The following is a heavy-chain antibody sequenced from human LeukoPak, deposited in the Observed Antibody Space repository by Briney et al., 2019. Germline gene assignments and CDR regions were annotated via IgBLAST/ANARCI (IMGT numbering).Heavy chain of an antibody. CDR2: INPNSGGT. J-gene: IGHJ4*02. Sequence: ASVKVSCKASGYTFTGYYMHWVRQAPGQGLEGMGWINPNSGGTNYAQKFQGRVTMTRDTSISTAYMELSRLRSDDTAVYYCARSPEGYCSGGSCLNFDYWGQGTLVTVSS. CDR1: GYTFTGYY. CDR3: ARSPEGYCSGGSCLNFDY. V-gene: IGHV1-2*02. D-gene: IGHD2-15*01.